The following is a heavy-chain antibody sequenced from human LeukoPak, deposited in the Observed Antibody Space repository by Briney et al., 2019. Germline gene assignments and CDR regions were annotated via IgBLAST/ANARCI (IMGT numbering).Heavy chain of an antibody. J-gene: IGHJ4*02. V-gene: IGHV3-23*01. CDR2: MSGTGGST. Sequence: GGSLRLSCAASGFTFSSHAMCWVRQAPGKGLEWVSAMSGTGGSTHYADSVKGRFTISRANSENTLYLQMNSLRAEDTAIYYCARESRYTSGWAFDYWGQGTLVTVSS. CDR3: ARESRYTSGWAFDY. D-gene: IGHD6-19*01. CDR1: GFTFSSHA.